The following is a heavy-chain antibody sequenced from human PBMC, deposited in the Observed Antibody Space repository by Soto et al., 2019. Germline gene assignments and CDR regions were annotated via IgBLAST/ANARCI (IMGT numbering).Heavy chain of an antibody. D-gene: IGHD6-19*01. Sequence: SETLSLTCTVSGDSISSHNWWSWVRQTPAKGLEWIGDIYRTGNTNYNPSLKSRISISLDKSKNPFSLNLTSVSAADTAVYFCAKSSKAVAGNFDFWGQGALVTVSS. V-gene: IGHV4-4*02. CDR3: AKSSKAVAGNFDF. CDR2: IYRTGNT. J-gene: IGHJ4*02. CDR1: GDSISSHNW.